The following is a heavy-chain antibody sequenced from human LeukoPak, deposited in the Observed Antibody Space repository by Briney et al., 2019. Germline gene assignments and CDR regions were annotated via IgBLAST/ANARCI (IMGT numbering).Heavy chain of an antibody. V-gene: IGHV3-30*02. D-gene: IGHD1-26*01. CDR2: IRYDGNSQ. J-gene: IGHJ4*02. CDR1: GFTFSNFD. Sequence: GGSLRLSCAASGFTFSNFDMHWVRQAPGKGLEWVAFIRYDGNSQYFADSVKGRFTISRDNSKNTLYLQMNSLRAEDTAVYYCAKDGISSYDYWGQGTLVTVSS. CDR3: AKDGISSYDY.